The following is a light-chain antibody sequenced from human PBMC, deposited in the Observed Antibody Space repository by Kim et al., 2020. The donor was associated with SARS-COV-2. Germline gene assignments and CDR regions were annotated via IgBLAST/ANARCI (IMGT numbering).Light chain of an antibody. Sequence: DIQMTQYPSSLSASVGDRVTINCRASQNIGKNLNWYQQKSGKVPKVLIFAASFLQTGVPSRFSGSGSGKDFTLSINSLHPEDIATYYCQQSYSLVTFGGGTKVEIK. J-gene: IGKJ4*01. CDR3: QQSYSLVT. CDR1: QNIGKN. V-gene: IGKV1-39*01. CDR2: AAS.